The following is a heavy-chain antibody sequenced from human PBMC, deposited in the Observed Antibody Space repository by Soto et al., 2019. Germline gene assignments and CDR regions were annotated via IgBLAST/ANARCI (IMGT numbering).Heavy chain of an antibody. V-gene: IGHV1-46*04. J-gene: IGHJ4*02. D-gene: IGHD5-12*01. CDR1: GYTVTNYY. Sequence: ASVKVSCKASGYTVTNYYMHWVRQAPGQGLEWMGIINPIGDDTTYAQKLQGRVTMTRDTSTSTVYMELSSLKSEDTAVYYCASPMAIVTRLGYWGQGTLVTVAS. CDR2: INPIGDDT. CDR3: ASPMAIVTRLGY.